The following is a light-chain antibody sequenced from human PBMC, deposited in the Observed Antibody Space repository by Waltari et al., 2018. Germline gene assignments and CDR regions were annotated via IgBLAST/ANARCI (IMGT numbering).Light chain of an antibody. V-gene: IGKV3-20*01. Sequence: EIVLTQSPGTLSLSPGERATLSCRASQSVSSSYLAWYQQKPGQAPRLLIYGASSRATRIPDRCSGSGSGTDFTLTISRLEPEDFAVYYCQQYGSSPQFGQGTKVEIK. CDR1: QSVSSSY. CDR3: QQYGSSPQ. J-gene: IGKJ1*01. CDR2: GAS.